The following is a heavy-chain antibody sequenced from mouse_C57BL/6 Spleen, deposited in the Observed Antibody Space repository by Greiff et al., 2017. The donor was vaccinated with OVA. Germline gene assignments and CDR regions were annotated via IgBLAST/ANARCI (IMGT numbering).Heavy chain of an antibody. V-gene: IGHV2-4*01. CDR3: AKSHGYYDAMDY. J-gene: IGHJ4*01. CDR2: IWSAGSA. Sequence: QVQLQQSGPGLVQPSPSLSITCTASGFTLTSYGVHWVRQPPGQGLEWLGVIWSAGSADYNAAFISRLSNSKDNTKSQVFFKMNSLQADDTAIDYCAKSHGYYDAMDYWGQGTSVTVSS. CDR1: GFTLTSYG. D-gene: IGHD2-2*01.